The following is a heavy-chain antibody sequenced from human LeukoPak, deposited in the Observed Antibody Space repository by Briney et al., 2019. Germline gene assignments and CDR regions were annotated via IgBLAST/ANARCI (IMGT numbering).Heavy chain of an antibody. J-gene: IGHJ4*02. Sequence: GESLKISCKGSGYSFTSYWIGWVRQMPGKGLEWMGIIYPGDSDTRYSPSFQGQVTISADKSISTAYLQWSSLKASDTAMYYCAISSASDSNYGGINFGYWGQGTLVTVSS. V-gene: IGHV5-51*01. CDR2: IYPGDSDT. D-gene: IGHD4-11*01. CDR3: AISSASDSNYGGINFGY. CDR1: GYSFTSYW.